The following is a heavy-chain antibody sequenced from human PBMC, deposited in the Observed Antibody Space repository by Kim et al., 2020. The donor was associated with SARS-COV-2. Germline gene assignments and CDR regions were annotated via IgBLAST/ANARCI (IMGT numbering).Heavy chain of an antibody. V-gene: IGHV3-23*01. J-gene: IGHJ5*02. Sequence: SAHNVEGLFPISQENSKTTLYLQMNSLRAEDTAVYYCAKDDVGPPFWFDPWGQGTLVTVSS. CDR3: AKDDVGPPFWFDP.